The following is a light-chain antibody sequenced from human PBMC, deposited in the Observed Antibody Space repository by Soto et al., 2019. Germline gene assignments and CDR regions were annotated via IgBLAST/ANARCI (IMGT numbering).Light chain of an antibody. CDR1: QIVSSIY. CDR2: GAS. J-gene: IGKJ5*01. V-gene: IGKV3-15*01. CDR3: QQYNNWPPIN. Sequence: EIVLAQSPVTLSLSPGEIVTLSCRASQIVSSIYLAWYQQKPGQAPRLLIYGASTRATGIPARFSGSGSGTEFTLTISSLQSEDFAVYYCQQYNNWPPINFGQGTRLEIK.